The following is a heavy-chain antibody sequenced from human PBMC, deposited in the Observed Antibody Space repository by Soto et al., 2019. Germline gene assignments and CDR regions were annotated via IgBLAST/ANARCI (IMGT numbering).Heavy chain of an antibody. D-gene: IGHD2-2*01. CDR2: IIPILGTA. V-gene: IGHV1-69*13. CDR1: GGTFSSYA. J-gene: IGHJ6*02. CDR3: ASIVVVPAAITLFYYGMDV. Sequence: SVKVSCKASGGTFSSYAISWVRQAPGQGLEWMGGIIPILGTANYAQKFQGRVTITADESTSTAYMELSSLRSEDTAVYYCASIVVVPAAITLFYYGMDVWGQGTTVTVS.